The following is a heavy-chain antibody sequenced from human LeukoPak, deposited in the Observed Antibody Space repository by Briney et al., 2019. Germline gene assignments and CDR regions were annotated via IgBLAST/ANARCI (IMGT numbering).Heavy chain of an antibody. CDR3: AKAVVVVPTATPFDY. J-gene: IGHJ4*02. CDR2: ISGRGANT. Sequence: HPGGSLRLSCAASGFTFSSYAMHWVRQAPGKGLEWVSAISGRGANTYYADSVKGRFTISSDNSKNTLYMQMNSLRAEDTAVYYCAKAVVVVPTATPFDYWGQGTLVTVSS. V-gene: IGHV3-23*01. D-gene: IGHD2-2*01. CDR1: GFTFSSYA.